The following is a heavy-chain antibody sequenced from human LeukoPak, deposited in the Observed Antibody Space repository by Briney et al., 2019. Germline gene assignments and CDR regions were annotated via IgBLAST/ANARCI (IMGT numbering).Heavy chain of an antibody. V-gene: IGHV1-8*03. J-gene: IGHJ4*02. D-gene: IGHD6-13*01. CDR1: GYTFTSYD. CDR3: ARGRGSSWPGNY. Sequence: ASVKVSCKASGYTFTSYDINWVRQATGQGLAWMGWMNPNSGNTGYAQKFQGRVTITRNTSISTAYMELSSLRSEDTAVYYCARGRGSSWPGNYWGQGTLVTVSS. CDR2: MNPNSGNT.